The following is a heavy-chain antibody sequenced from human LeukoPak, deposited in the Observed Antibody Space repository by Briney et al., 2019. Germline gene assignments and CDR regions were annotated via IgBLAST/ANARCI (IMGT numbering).Heavy chain of an antibody. J-gene: IGHJ4*02. CDR1: GLTFSNSA. D-gene: IGHD3-22*01. CDR3: ARSSSSGYYWIGY. V-gene: IGHV3-21*04. CDR2: ISGETNNT. Sequence: GGSLRLSCVASGLTFSNSAMTWVRQGPGKGLEWVSSISGETNNTYYSDSVKGRFTVSRDNAKNSLYLQMNSLRAEDTAVYYCARSSSSGYYWIGYWGQGTLVTVSS.